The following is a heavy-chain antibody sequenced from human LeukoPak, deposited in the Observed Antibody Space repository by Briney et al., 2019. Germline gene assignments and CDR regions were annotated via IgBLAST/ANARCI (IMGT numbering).Heavy chain of an antibody. CDR1: GGTFISYA. J-gene: IGHJ4*02. V-gene: IGHV1-69*05. Sequence: ASVKVSCKASGGTFISYAISWVRQAPGQGLEWMGRIIPIFGTANYAQKFQGRVTITTDESTSTAYMELSSLRSEDTAVYYCARRDYYDSSGSFDYWGQGTLVTVSS. CDR2: IIPIFGTA. CDR3: ARRDYYDSSGSFDY. D-gene: IGHD3-22*01.